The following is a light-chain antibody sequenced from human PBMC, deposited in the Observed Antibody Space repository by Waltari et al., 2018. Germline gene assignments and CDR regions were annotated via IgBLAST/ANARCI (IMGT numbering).Light chain of an antibody. CDR1: SSAVRFYNL. V-gene: IGLV2-23*02. CDR2: EVI. Sequence: QSALTQPASVSGSPGQSITISCPGTSSAVRFYNLVSWYQQHPGKAPELVVYEVISRPSGVSNRFSGSKSGNTAPLTISGLQAEDEADYYCCSYAGRNIWVFGGGTKLTVL. CDR3: CSYAGRNIWV. J-gene: IGLJ3*02.